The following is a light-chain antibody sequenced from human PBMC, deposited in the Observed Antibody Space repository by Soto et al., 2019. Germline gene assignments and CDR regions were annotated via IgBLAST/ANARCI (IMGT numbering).Light chain of an antibody. CDR2: GNS. J-gene: IGLJ1*01. V-gene: IGLV1-40*01. CDR1: SSNIGAGYD. CDR3: QSSDSSLSVV. Sequence: QSVLTQPPSVTGAPGQRVTISCTGSSSNIGAGYDVHWYQQLPGTAPKLLIYGNSNRPSGVPDRFSGSKSGTSASLAITGLQAEADADYYCQSSDSSLSVVFGTGTKLTVL.